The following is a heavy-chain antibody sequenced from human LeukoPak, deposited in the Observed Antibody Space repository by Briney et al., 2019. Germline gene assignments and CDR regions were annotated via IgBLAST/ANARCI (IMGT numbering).Heavy chain of an antibody. D-gene: IGHD4-17*01. CDR3: ARIAGATVTTYAFDI. J-gene: IGHJ3*02. CDR1: GFSLSTSGMC. Sequence: SGPALVKPTQTLTLTCTFSGFSLSTSGMCVSWIRQPPGKALEWLARIDWDDDKYYSTSLKTRLTISKDTSKNQVVLTMTNMDPVDTATYYCARIAGATVTTYAFDIRGQGTMVTVSS. CDR2: IDWDDDK. V-gene: IGHV2-70*11.